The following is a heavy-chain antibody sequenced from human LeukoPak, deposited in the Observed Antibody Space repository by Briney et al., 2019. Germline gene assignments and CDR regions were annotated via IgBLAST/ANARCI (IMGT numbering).Heavy chain of an antibody. V-gene: IGHV5-51*01. CDR3: ARQMYSSGWHNWFDP. CDR2: IYPGDSDT. Sequence: GESLKISCKGSGYSFTSYWIGWVRQMPGKGLEWMGIIYPGDSDTRYSPSFQGQVTISADKSISTAYLQWSSLKASDTAMYYCARQMYSSGWHNWFDPWGQGTLVTVSP. CDR1: GYSFTSYW. J-gene: IGHJ5*02. D-gene: IGHD6-19*01.